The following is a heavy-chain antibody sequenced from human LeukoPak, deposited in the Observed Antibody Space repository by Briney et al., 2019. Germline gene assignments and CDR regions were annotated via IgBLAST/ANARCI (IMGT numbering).Heavy chain of an antibody. D-gene: IGHD3-16*01. CDR1: GFTFSRNW. Sequence: TGGSLRLSCVASGFTFSRNWMSWVRQAPGKGLEWVGNIQPDGSEQYPVDSVKGRFTISRDNARNSLFLQMNSLRVEDTAVYYSASQSFARFDPWGQGTLVTVSS. CDR3: ASQSFARFDP. J-gene: IGHJ5*02. CDR2: IQPDGSEQ. V-gene: IGHV3-7*01.